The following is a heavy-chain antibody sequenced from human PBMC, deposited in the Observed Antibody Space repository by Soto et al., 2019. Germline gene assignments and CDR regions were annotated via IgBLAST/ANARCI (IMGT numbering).Heavy chain of an antibody. J-gene: IGHJ4*02. CDR1: GYTFTSYS. V-gene: IGHV1-18*01. Sequence: ASVKVSCKASGYTFTSYSISWVRQAPGQGLEWMGWTNPYNGNTKYAQKLQGRVTMTTDTSTSTAYMELRSLISDDTAVYYCARDSTPSDYWGQGTLVTVSS. CDR2: TNPYNGNT. CDR3: ARDSTPSDY. D-gene: IGHD2-2*01.